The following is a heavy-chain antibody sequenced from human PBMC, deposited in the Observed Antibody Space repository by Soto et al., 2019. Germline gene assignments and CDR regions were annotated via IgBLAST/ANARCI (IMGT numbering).Heavy chain of an antibody. CDR1: GFKFSNYA. Sequence: GGPLRLSCAASGFKFSNYAMSWVRQAPGKGLEWVSLISATGGGTYYADSVKGRFTISRDNSHNTLYLQVHSLTAEDTAVYYCAKDRRAGGNSAFYFDHWGPGAQVTVSS. D-gene: IGHD3-16*01. CDR2: ISATGGGT. V-gene: IGHV3-23*01. J-gene: IGHJ5*02. CDR3: AKDRRAGGNSAFYFDH.